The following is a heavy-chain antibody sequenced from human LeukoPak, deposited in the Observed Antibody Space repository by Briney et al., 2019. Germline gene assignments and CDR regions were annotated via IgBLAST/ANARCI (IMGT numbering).Heavy chain of an antibody. CDR2: INPNSGGT. D-gene: IGHD5-24*01. CDR1: GYTITGYY. J-gene: IGHJ4*02. V-gene: IGHV1-2*02. CDR3: ARADEMAGYYFDY. Sequence: ASVKVSCKASGYTITGYYMHWVRQAPGQGLEWMGWINPNSGGTNYAQKFQGRVTMTRDTSISTAYMELSRLRSDDTAVYYCARADEMAGYYFDYWGQGTLVTVSS.